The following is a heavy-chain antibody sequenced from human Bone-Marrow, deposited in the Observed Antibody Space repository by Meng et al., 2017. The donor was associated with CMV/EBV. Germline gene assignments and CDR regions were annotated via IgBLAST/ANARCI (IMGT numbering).Heavy chain of an antibody. CDR3: ARGRDY. V-gene: IGHV1-2*02. CDR1: GYTFTGYF. CDR2: INPNTGAA. Sequence: ASVKVSCKTSGYTFTGYFIYWVRQAPGQGLEWMGGINPNTGAANYAPKFQGRVTMTRDTSISTAFMDLNRLTADDTAVYYCARGRDYWGQGTLVTVSS. J-gene: IGHJ4*02.